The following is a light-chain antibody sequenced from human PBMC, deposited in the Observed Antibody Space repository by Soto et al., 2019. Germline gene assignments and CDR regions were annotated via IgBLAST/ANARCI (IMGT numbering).Light chain of an antibody. CDR3: ATWDDRLTGGV. CDR2: TNN. J-gene: IGLJ3*02. V-gene: IGLV1-44*01. Sequence: QSVLTQQPSVSGTPGQRVTISCSGSSSNIGKNTVNWYQQLPGTAPKLLIYTNNQRPSGVPDRFFGSKSGTSASLAISGLQSEDEADYYCATWDDRLTGGVFGGGTKLTVL. CDR1: SSNIGKNT.